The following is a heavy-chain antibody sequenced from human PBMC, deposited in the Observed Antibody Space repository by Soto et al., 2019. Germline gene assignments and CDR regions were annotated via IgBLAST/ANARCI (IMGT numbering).Heavy chain of an antibody. Sequence: PSETLSLTCTVSGGSISSGGYYWRWIRQHPGKGLEWIGYIYYSGSTYYNPSLKSRVTISVDTSKNQFSLKLSSVTAADTDVYYCATTIPQHSDSYDSSGYPDAFDIWGQGTMVTVSS. J-gene: IGHJ3*02. CDR2: IYYSGST. CDR1: GGSISSGGYY. D-gene: IGHD3-22*01. CDR3: ATTIPQHSDSYDSSGYPDAFDI. V-gene: IGHV4-31*03.